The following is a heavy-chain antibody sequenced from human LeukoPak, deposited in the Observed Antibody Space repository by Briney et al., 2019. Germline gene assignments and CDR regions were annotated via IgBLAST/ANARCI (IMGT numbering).Heavy chain of an antibody. J-gene: IGHJ6*03. CDR3: AREVTVTTLWHYYYYMDV. D-gene: IGHD4-17*01. CDR2: IIPIFGTA. V-gene: IGHV1-69*05. CDR1: GGTFSRYT. Sequence: ASVKVSCKASGGTFSRYTISWVRQAPGQGLEWMGRIIPIFGTANYAQKFQGRVTITTDESTSTAYMELSSLRSEDTAVYYCAREVTVTTLWHYYYYMDVWGKGTTVTVSS.